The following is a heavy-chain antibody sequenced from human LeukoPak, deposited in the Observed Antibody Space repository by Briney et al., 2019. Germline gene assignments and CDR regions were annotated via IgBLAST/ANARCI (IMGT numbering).Heavy chain of an antibody. CDR3: ARDRYYYDSSGYDY. J-gene: IGHJ4*02. CDR1: GFTFSDYY. CDR2: ISSSGSTI. D-gene: IGHD3-22*01. V-gene: IGHV3-11*04. Sequence: PGGSLRLSCAASGFTFSDYYMSWIRQAPGKGLGWVSYISSSGSTIYYADSVKGRFTISRDNAKNSLYLQMNSLRAEDTAVYYCARDRYYYDSSGYDYWGQGTLVTVSS.